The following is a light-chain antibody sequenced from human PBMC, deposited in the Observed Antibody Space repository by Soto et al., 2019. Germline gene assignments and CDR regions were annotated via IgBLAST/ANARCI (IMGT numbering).Light chain of an antibody. V-gene: IGKV3-20*01. J-gene: IGKJ1*01. CDR2: GAS. CDR1: QSVSSNY. Sequence: DIVLTQSPGTLSLSPGERATLSCRTSQSVSSNYLAWYQQKPGQAPRLLIYGASTSATGIPDRCSGSGSGADFTLTISRLEPEDFAVYYCQQYGTSFWTFGQGTKVEIK. CDR3: QQYGTSFWT.